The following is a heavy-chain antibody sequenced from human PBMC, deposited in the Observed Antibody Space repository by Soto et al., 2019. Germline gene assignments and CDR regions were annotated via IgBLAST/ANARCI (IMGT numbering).Heavy chain of an antibody. CDR1: GGSISSGGYS. Sequence: SETLSLTCAVSGGSISSGGYSWSWIRQPPGKGLEWIGYIYHSGSTYYNPSLKSRVTISVDRSKNQFSLKLSSVTAADTAVYYCAKALVGEVGATDYWGQGTLVTVSS. J-gene: IGHJ4*02. CDR3: AKALVGEVGATDY. V-gene: IGHV4-30-2*01. D-gene: IGHD1-26*01. CDR2: IYHSGST.